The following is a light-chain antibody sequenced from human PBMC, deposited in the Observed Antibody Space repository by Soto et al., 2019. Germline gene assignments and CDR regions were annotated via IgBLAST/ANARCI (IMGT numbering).Light chain of an antibody. CDR2: GAS. J-gene: IGKJ3*01. V-gene: IGKV3-15*01. CDR1: QSFSNN. Sequence: EIVLTQSPATLSVFPGENATLSCGASQSFSNNLAWYHQKPGQAPRPLSYGASTRATGVPARFSGSGSGTEFTLTISSLQSEDSAIYYCQQYSSWPFTFGPGTKVAIE. CDR3: QQYSSWPFT.